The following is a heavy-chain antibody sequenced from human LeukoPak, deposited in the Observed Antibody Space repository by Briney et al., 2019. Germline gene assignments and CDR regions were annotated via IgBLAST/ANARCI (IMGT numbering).Heavy chain of an antibody. D-gene: IGHD3-3*01. CDR3: AKGFSFGVVPTCDY. Sequence: PGGSLRLSCAASGFTFSSYGMHWVRQAPGKGLEWVAVISYDGSNKYYADSVKGRFTISRDNSKNTLYLQMNSLRAEDTAVYYCAKGFSFGVVPTCDYWGQGTLVTVSS. J-gene: IGHJ4*02. CDR2: ISYDGSNK. V-gene: IGHV3-30*18. CDR1: GFTFSSYG.